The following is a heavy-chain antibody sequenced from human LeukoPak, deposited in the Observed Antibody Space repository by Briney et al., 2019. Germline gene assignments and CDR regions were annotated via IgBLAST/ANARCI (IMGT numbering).Heavy chain of an antibody. CDR1: GFTFSSYG. CDR3: ARDRGPGSRGAFDI. Sequence: PGGSLRLSCAASGFTFSSYGMHWVRQAPGKGLEWVAVISYDGSNKYYADSVKGRFTISRDNSKNTLYLQMNSLRAEDTAVYYCARDRGPGSRGAFDIWGQGTMVTVSS. V-gene: IGHV3-30*03. CDR2: ISYDGSNK. J-gene: IGHJ3*02. D-gene: IGHD6-13*01.